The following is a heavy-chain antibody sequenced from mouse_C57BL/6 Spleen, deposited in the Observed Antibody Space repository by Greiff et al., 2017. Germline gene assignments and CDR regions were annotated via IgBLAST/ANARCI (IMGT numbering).Heavy chain of an antibody. CDR2: ISSGSSTI. J-gene: IGHJ1*03. CDR1: GFTFSDYG. V-gene: IGHV5-17*01. D-gene: IGHD1-1*01. CDR3: AREGPIYYYGSSYGYFDV. Sequence: EVKVVESGGGLVKPGGSLKLSCAASGFTFSDYGMHWVRQAPEKGLEWVAYISSGSSTIYYADTVKGRFTISRDNAKNTLFLQMTSLRSEDTAMYYCAREGPIYYYGSSYGYFDVWGTGTTVTVAS.